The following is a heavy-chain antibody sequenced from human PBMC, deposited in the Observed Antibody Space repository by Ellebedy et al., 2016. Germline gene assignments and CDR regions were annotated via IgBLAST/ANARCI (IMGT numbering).Heavy chain of an antibody. V-gene: IGHV3-23*01. CDR3: ARDLVYGSGSNDY. D-gene: IGHD3-10*01. Sequence: GESLKISXAASGFTFSSYAMSWARQAPGKGLEWVSTISGNGGKTYYADSVKGRFTISRDNSRTTLYLQMNSLRAEDTAVYYCARDLVYGSGSNDYWGQGALVTVSS. J-gene: IGHJ4*02. CDR1: GFTFSSYA. CDR2: ISGNGGKT.